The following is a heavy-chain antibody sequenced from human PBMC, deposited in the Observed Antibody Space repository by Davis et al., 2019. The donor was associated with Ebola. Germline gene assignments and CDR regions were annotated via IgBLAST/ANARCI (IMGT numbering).Heavy chain of an antibody. CDR3: ARGYYYDSSGYIDY. CDR2: IIPIFGTA. J-gene: IGHJ4*02. D-gene: IGHD3-22*01. CDR1: GGTFSSYA. Sequence: SVKVSCKASGGTFSSYAISWVRQAPGQGLEWMGGIIPIFGTANYAQKFQGRVTITADESTSTTYMELSSLRSEDTAVYYCARGYYYDSSGYIDYWGQGTLVTVSS. V-gene: IGHV1-69*13.